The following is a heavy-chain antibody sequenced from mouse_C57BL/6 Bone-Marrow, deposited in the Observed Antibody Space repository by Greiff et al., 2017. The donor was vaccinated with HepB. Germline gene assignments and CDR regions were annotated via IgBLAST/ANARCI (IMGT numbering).Heavy chain of an antibody. CDR3: AGITTVARGFDY. J-gene: IGHJ2*01. CDR2: ISYDGSN. CDR1: GYSITSGYY. Sequence: EVQVVESGPGLVKPSQSLSLTCSVTGYSITSGYYWNWIRQFPGNKLEWMGYISYDGSNNYNPSLKNRISITRDTSKNQFFLKLNSVTTEDTATYYCAGITTVARGFDYWGQGTTLTVSS. V-gene: IGHV3-6*01. D-gene: IGHD1-1*01.